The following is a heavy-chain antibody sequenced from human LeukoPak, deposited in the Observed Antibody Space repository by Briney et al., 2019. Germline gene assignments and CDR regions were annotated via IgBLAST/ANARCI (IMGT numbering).Heavy chain of an antibody. D-gene: IGHD6-6*01. CDR3: ATRARGIAARPFDY. CDR1: GFTVSSNY. CDR2: IYSGGST. Sequence: PGGSLRLSCAASGFTVSSNYMSWVRQAPGKGLEWVSVIYSGGSTYYSDSVKGRFTISRDNSKNTLYLQMNSLRAEDTAAYYCATRARGIAARPFDYWGQGTLVTVSS. V-gene: IGHV3-66*01. J-gene: IGHJ4*02.